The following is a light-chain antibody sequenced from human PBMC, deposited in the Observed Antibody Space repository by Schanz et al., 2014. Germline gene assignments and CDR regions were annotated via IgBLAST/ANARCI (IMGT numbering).Light chain of an antibody. J-gene: IGKJ4*01. V-gene: IGKV3-11*01. CDR2: DAF. CDR3: QQRSNWPSLT. CDR1: QSVSTN. Sequence: EIVLTQSPGTLSLSPGERATLSCRASQSVSTNLAWYQQKRGQAPRLLICDAFTRATGIPARFSGSGSGTEFTLTISSLEPEDFAVYYCQQRSNWPSLTFGGGTKVEIK.